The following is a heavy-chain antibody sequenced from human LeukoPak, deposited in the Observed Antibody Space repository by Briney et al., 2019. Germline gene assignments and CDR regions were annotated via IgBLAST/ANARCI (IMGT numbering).Heavy chain of an antibody. Sequence: PGRSLRLSCAASGFTFDDYAMHWVRQAPGKGPEWVSGISWNSGSIGYADSVKGRFTISRDNAKNSLYLQMNSLRAEDTALYYCAKGGMTTVTTLDYWGQGTLVTVSS. V-gene: IGHV3-9*01. CDR3: AKGGMTTVTTLDY. J-gene: IGHJ4*02. D-gene: IGHD4-11*01. CDR1: GFTFDDYA. CDR2: ISWNSGSI.